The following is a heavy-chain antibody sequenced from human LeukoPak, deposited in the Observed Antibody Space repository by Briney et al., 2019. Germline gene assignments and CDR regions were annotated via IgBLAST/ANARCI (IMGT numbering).Heavy chain of an antibody. J-gene: IGHJ4*02. V-gene: IGHV3-11*04. Sequence: GGSLRLSCAASGFTFSDYYMSWIRQAPGKGLEWVSYISSSGSTIYYADSVKGRFTISRDNAKNSLYLQMNSLRAEDTAVYYCARDNLRYSSSLALFDYWGQGTLVTVSS. CDR3: ARDNLRYSSSLALFDY. D-gene: IGHD6-6*01. CDR2: ISSSGSTI. CDR1: GFTFSDYY.